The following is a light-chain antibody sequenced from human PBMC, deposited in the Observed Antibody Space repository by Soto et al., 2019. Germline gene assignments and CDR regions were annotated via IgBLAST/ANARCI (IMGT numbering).Light chain of an antibody. CDR3: QSYDSSLRGV. CDR2: EDN. V-gene: IGLV6-57*03. CDR1: SGSIASNY. J-gene: IGLJ3*02. Sequence: NFMLTQPHSVSESPGKTVTISCTRRSGSIASNYVQWYQQRPGSAPTTVIYEDNKRHSGVPDRFSGSIDSSSNSASLTISGLKTEDEADYYCQSYDSSLRGVFGGGTKLTVL.